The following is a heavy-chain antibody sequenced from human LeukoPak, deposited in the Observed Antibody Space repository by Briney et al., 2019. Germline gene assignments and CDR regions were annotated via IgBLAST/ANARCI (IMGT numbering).Heavy chain of an antibody. J-gene: IGHJ3*02. D-gene: IGHD3-10*01. V-gene: IGHV1-18*01. CDR3: AVGVRGTGSYQIWGHAFDI. CDR1: GYTFTSYG. CDR2: ISAYNGNT. Sequence: ASVTVSCKASGYTFTSYGISWVRQAPGQGLEWMGLISAYNGNTNYAQKLQGRVTMTTDTSTSTAYMELRSLRSDDTAVYYCAVGVRGTGSYQIWGHAFDIWGQGTMVTVSS.